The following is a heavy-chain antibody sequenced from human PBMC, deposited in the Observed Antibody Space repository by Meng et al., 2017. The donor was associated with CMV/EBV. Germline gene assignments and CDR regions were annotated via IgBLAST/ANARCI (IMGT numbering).Heavy chain of an antibody. D-gene: IGHD3-9*01. CDR3: VSEPYDTLTGLPGWYFDT. CDR2: ISSSGSWI. Sequence: GGSLRLSCAASGFTFNSYSVNWVRQAPGKGLEWVSSISSSGSWIYYADSVRGRFSISRDNAKNSLYLQMNSLRAEDTAVYYCVSEPYDTLTGLPGWYFDTWGQGALVTVSS. V-gene: IGHV3-21*06. CDR1: GFTFNSYS. J-gene: IGHJ4*02.